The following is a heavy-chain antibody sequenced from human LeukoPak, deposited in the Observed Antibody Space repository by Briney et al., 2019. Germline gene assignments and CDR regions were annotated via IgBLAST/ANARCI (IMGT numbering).Heavy chain of an antibody. CDR1: GFSLSTSGVG. CDR3: AHRQEAVAGTGVYYFDY. Sequence: SGLTLVKPTQTLTLTCTFSGFSLSTSGVGVGWIRQPPGQALEWLALIYWNDDKRYRPPLKSRLTITKDISKNQVVLTMTNMDPVDTATYYCAHRQEAVAGTGVYYFDYWGQGTLVTVSS. V-gene: IGHV2-5*01. CDR2: IYWNDDK. J-gene: IGHJ4*02. D-gene: IGHD6-19*01.